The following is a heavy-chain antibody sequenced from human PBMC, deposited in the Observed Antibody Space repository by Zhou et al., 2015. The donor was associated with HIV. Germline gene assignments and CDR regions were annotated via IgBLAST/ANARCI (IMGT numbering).Heavy chain of an antibody. Sequence: EVQLVESGGGLVQPGRSLRLSCAASGFTIDDYAMYWVRQVPGKGLEWVSGISWNSGKIGYADSVKGRFTISRDNSQNIFYLNMEFLRLDDTAMYYCTKEAACTGAYCSSPGSSDRSQYAFDIWGQGTMVTVSS. V-gene: IGHV3-9*01. D-gene: IGHD2-8*02. CDR3: TKEAACTGAYCSSPGSSDRSQYAFDI. CDR2: ISWNSGKI. J-gene: IGHJ3*02. CDR1: GFTIDDYA.